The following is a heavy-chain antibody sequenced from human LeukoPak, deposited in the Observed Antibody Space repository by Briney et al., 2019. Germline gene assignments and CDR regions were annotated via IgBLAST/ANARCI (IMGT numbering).Heavy chain of an antibody. Sequence: SETLSLTCTVSGGSISSYYWGWIRQPAGKGLEWIGRIYTSGSTNYNPSLKSRVTMSVDTSKNQFSLKLSSATAADTAVYHCARENRFWSGYSHFDYWGQGTLVTVSS. D-gene: IGHD3-3*01. CDR1: GGSISSYY. CDR2: IYTSGST. CDR3: ARENRFWSGYSHFDY. V-gene: IGHV4-4*07. J-gene: IGHJ4*02.